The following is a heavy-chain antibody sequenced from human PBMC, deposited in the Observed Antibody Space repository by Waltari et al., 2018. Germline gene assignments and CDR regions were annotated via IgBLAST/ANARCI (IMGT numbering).Heavy chain of an antibody. V-gene: IGHV5-51*01. CDR1: GYSFTSYW. J-gene: IGHJ3*02. CDR2: MYPGDSDT. CDR3: ARPQILNYYDSSGYSDAFDI. D-gene: IGHD3-22*01. Sequence: EVQLVQSGAEVKKPGESLKISCKGSGYSFTSYWSGWVRQMPGKALGWMGIMYPGDSDTRYSPSFQGQVTISADKSISTAYLQWSSLKASDTAMYYCARPQILNYYDSSGYSDAFDIWGQGTMVTVSS.